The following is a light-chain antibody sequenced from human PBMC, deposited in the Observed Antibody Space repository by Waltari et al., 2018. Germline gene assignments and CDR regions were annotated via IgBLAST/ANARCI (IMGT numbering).Light chain of an antibody. CDR2: QDS. CDR1: TLGNKY. V-gene: IGLV3-1*01. J-gene: IGLJ2*01. CDR3: QAWDSTTAE. Sequence: SYELTQPPSVSVSPGQTASITCSGNTLGNKYAFGYQQKQGQSPVLVIYQDSKRPAGIPERFSGSNSGNTATLTISGTQAMDEADYYCQAWDSTTAEFGGGTKLTVL.